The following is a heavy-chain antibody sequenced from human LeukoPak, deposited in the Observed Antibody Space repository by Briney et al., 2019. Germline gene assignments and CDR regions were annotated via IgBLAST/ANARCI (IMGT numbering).Heavy chain of an antibody. CDR1: GFTFSSYW. Sequence: PGGSLRLSCAASGFTFSSYWMSWVRQAPGKGLEWVANIKQDGSEKYYVDSVKGRFTISRDNAKNSLYLQMNSLRAEDTAVYYCAKDQGRTNNLVLRYFDWFSSLDYWGQGTLVTVSS. D-gene: IGHD3-9*01. J-gene: IGHJ4*02. CDR3: AKDQGRTNNLVLRYFDWFSSLDY. CDR2: IKQDGSEK. V-gene: IGHV3-7*01.